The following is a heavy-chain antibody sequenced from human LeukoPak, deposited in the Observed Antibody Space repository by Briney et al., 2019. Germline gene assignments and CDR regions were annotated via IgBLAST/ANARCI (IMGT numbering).Heavy chain of an antibody. CDR1: AFTFCNFW. CDR3: TRLEYDCIIGGEY. V-gene: IGHV3-7*01. J-gene: IGHJ1*01. D-gene: IGHD3-16*01. Sequence: PGGSLRLSCAASAFTFCNFWMSWVRQAPGKGLKWVASINKGGSEGSYVNSVKGRITTYRDNARNSLYLQSNSLSAEDTALYYCTRLEYDCIIGGEYWGQGALFTVSS. CDR2: INKGGSEG.